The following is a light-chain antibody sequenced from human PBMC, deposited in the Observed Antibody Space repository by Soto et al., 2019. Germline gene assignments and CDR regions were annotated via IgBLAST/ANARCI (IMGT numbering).Light chain of an antibody. CDR1: SSDVGGYNY. Sequence: QSALTQPASVSGSPGQSITISCTGTSSDVGGYNYVSWYQQHPVKAPKLMIYDVSNRPSGVSNRFSGSKSGNTASLTISGLQAEDEADYYCSSYTSSSTSVVFGGGTKLTVL. J-gene: IGLJ2*01. CDR3: SSYTSSSTSVV. V-gene: IGLV2-14*01. CDR2: DVS.